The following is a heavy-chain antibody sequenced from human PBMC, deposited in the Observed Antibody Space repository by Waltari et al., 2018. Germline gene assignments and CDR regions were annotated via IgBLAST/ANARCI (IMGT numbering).Heavy chain of an antibody. CDR3: ARDYCDRTNCHGMDV. Sequence: QVQLVESGGGVVQPGMSRRLSCAASEVTFSSYAMPWVRQAPGKGLEWVAVISYNERNIYYVDSVKCRFTISRDNSRKTLYLQMNSLRTEDTAVYYCARDYCDRTNCHGMDVWGQGTTVTVSS. J-gene: IGHJ6*02. V-gene: IGHV3-30*04. D-gene: IGHD3-22*01. CDR2: ISYNERNI. CDR1: EVTFSSYA.